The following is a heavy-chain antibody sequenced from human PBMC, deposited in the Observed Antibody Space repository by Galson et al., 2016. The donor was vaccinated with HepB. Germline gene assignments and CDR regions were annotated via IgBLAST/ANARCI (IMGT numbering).Heavy chain of an antibody. CDR1: GISFSNYW. Sequence: SLRLSCAASGISFSNYWMTWVRQAPGKGLEWVANIKEDGSVKYYVDSVKGRFIISRDNAKNALYLQLNSLRAEDTAVYYCARDVNYGIFDRWGQGTPVTVSS. D-gene: IGHD3-10*01. V-gene: IGHV3-7*01. J-gene: IGHJ4*02. CDR3: ARDVNYGIFDR. CDR2: IKEDGSVK.